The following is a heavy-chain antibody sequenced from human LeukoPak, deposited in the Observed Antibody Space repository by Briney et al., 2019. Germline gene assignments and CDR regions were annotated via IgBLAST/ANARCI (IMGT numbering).Heavy chain of an antibody. V-gene: IGHV3-9*01. D-gene: IGHD3-22*01. CDR3: ARLYDSRDHLAFDY. CDR2: ISWNSGSI. CDR1: GFTFDDYA. Sequence: PGRSLRLSCAASGFTFDDYAMHWVRQAPGKGLEWVSGISWNSGSIGYADSVKGRFTISRDNAKNSLYLQMNSLRAEDTALYYCARLYDSRDHLAFDYWGQGILVTVSS. J-gene: IGHJ4*02.